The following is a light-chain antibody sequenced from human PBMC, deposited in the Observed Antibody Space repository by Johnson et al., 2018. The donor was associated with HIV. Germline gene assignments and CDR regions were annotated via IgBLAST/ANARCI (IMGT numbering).Light chain of an antibody. J-gene: IGLJ1*01. Sequence: QPVLTQPPSVSAAPGQKVTISCSGSSSNIGNNYVSWYQQLPGTAPKLLIYDNNKRPSGIPDRFSGSKSGTSATLGITGLQTGDEADYYCGTWDSSLSAMGLATETKVTVL. CDR3: GTWDSSLSAMG. V-gene: IGLV1-51*01. CDR2: DNN. CDR1: SSNIGNNY.